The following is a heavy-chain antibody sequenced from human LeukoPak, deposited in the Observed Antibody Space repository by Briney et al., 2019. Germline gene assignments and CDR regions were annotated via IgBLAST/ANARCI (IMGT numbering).Heavy chain of an antibody. D-gene: IGHD4-23*01. CDR3: ARDRLGVTPSFQTRGGVYYFDY. J-gene: IGHJ4*02. CDR1: GYTFTSYY. V-gene: IGHV1-46*01. Sequence: ASVKVSCKASGYTFTSYYMHWVRQAPGQGLEWMGIINPSGGSTSYAQKFQGRVTMTRDTSTSTVYMELSSLRSGDTAVYYCARDRLGVTPSFQTRGGVYYFDYWGQGTLVTVSS. CDR2: INPSGGST.